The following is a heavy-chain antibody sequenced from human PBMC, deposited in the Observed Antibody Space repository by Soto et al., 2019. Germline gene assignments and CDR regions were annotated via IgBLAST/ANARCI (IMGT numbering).Heavy chain of an antibody. CDR1: GYTFTSYD. CDR2: MNPNSGNT. D-gene: IGHD6-13*01. Sequence: ASVKVSCKASGYTFTSYDINWVRQATGQGLEWMGWMNPNSGNTGYAQKFQGRVTMTRNTSISTAYMELSSLRSEDTAVYYCARGEDSRSWYYYYYYMDVWGKGTTVTVS. CDR3: ARGEDSRSWYYYYYYMDV. V-gene: IGHV1-8*01. J-gene: IGHJ6*03.